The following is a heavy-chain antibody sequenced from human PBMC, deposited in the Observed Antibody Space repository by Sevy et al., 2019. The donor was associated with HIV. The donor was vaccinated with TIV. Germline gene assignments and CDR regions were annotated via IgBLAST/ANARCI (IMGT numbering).Heavy chain of an antibody. D-gene: IGHD4-17*01. CDR1: GGSFSGYY. CDR3: ARGNPYYGGNSFFDY. CDR2: INHSGST. J-gene: IGHJ4*02. Sequence: ETLSLTCAVYGGSFSGYYWSWIRQPPGKGLEWIGEINHSGSTNYNPSLKSRVTISVDTSKNQFSLKLSSVTAADTAVYYCARGNPYYGGNSFFDYWGQGTLVTVSS. V-gene: IGHV4-34*01.